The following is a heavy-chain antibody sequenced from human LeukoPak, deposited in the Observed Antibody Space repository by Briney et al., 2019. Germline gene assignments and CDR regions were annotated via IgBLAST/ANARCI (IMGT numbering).Heavy chain of an antibody. Sequence: GASVKVSCKASGYTFTSYYMHWVRQAPGQGLEWMGWINPNSGGTNYAQKFQGRVTMTRDTSISTAYMELSRLRSDDTAVYYCAREAPSIAARPVSYYYYMDVWGKGTTVTVSS. CDR1: GYTFTSYY. CDR2: INPNSGGT. CDR3: AREAPSIAARPVSYYYYMDV. D-gene: IGHD6-6*01. J-gene: IGHJ6*03. V-gene: IGHV1-2*02.